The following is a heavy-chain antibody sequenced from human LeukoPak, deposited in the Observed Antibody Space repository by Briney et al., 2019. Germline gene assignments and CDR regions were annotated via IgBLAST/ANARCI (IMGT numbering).Heavy chain of an antibody. V-gene: IGHV3-9*01. CDR2: ISWNSGSI. D-gene: IGHD6-13*01. J-gene: IGHJ6*02. Sequence: PGRSLRPSCAASGFTFDDYAMHWVRQAPGKGLEWVSGISWNSGSIGYADSVKGRFTISRDNAKNSLYLQMNSLRAEDTALYYCAKDSGIGRLAAAGHPRFSGYSYGMDVWGQGTTVTVSS. CDR3: AKDSGIGRLAAAGHPRFSGYSYGMDV. CDR1: GFTFDDYA.